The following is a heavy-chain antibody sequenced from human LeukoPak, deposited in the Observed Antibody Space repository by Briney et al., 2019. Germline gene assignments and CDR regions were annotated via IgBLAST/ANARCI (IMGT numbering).Heavy chain of an antibody. CDR2: ISAYNGNT. CDR3: ARVLSGGSTHYFDY. V-gene: IGHV1-18*01. CDR1: GYTFSSYG. J-gene: IGHJ4*02. D-gene: IGHD2-15*01. Sequence: ASVQVSCKASGYTFSSYGISWVRQAPGQGLEWMGWISAYNGNTNYAQKLQGRVTMTRDTSTSTAYMQLRSLRSDDTAVYYCARVLSGGSTHYFDYWGQGTLVTVSS.